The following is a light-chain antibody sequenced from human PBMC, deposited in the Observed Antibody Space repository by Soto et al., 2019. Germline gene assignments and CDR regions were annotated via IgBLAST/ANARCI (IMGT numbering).Light chain of an antibody. CDR2: GVS. CDR1: QSVSSN. Sequence: EVMMTQSPATLSVSPGERATLSCRASQSVSSNLAWYQQRPGQAPRLLLYGVSTRATGIPARFSGSGSGTEFTLTISSKQSEDFAIYYCQQYNDCPRTFGPGTKVDFK. J-gene: IGKJ3*01. V-gene: IGKV3D-15*01. CDR3: QQYNDCPRT.